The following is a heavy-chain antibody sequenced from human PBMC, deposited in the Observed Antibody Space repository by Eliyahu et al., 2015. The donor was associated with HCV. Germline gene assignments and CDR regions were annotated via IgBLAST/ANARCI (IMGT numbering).Heavy chain of an antibody. Sequence: QVQLQQWGAGLLKPSETLSLTCAVYGGSFSGYXWSWXRXPPGKGLEWIGEINHSGSTNYNPSLKSRVTISVDTSKNQFSLKLSSVTAADTAVYYCARGWRMDYDFWSGYSKDYYYGMDVWGQGTTVTVSS. V-gene: IGHV4-34*01. CDR1: GGSFSGYX. J-gene: IGHJ6*02. CDR2: INHSGST. CDR3: ARGWRMDYDFWSGYSKDYYYGMDV. D-gene: IGHD3-3*01.